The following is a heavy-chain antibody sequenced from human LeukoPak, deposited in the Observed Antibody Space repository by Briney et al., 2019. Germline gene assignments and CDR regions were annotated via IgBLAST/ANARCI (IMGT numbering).Heavy chain of an antibody. Sequence: GGSLRLSCAASGFTFSSYAMHWVRQAPGKGLEWVAVISYDGSNKYYADSVKGRFTISRDNSKNTLYLQTNSLRAEDTAVYYCARDIFPGYYDSSGPQSYWGQGTLVTVSS. D-gene: IGHD3-22*01. V-gene: IGHV3-30-3*01. J-gene: IGHJ4*02. CDR2: ISYDGSNK. CDR3: ARDIFPGYYDSSGPQSY. CDR1: GFTFSSYA.